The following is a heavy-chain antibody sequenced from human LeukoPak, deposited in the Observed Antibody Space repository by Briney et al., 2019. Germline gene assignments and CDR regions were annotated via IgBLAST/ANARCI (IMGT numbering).Heavy chain of an antibody. CDR3: ARDRYGYDDYGIDL. CDR2: ISGSSIYI. J-gene: IGHJ6*02. Sequence: GGSLSRSCVASGVSFSTHSMNWVRQAPGKGLEWVSSISGSSIYIYYAASVKDRFTISRDNARNSLYLQMNSLRAEDTAIYYCARDRYGYDDYGIDLWARGTALTVSS. V-gene: IGHV3-21*01. CDR1: GVSFSTHS. D-gene: IGHD5-18*01.